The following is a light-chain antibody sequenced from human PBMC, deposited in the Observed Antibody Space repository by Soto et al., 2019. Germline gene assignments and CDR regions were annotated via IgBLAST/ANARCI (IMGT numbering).Light chain of an antibody. CDR2: GAS. J-gene: IGKJ1*01. Sequence: EGVMTQSPATLSVSPGERATLSCGASQSVRSYLAWYQQKPGQAPRLLIHGASTRAPGIPARFSGSGSGTDFTLTISSLQSEDFAVYYCHQYDHWPQTFGQGTKVDIK. CDR3: HQYDHWPQT. V-gene: IGKV3-15*01. CDR1: QSVRSY.